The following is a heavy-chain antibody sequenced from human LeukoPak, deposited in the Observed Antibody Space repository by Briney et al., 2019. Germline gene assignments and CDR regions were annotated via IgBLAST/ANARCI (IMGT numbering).Heavy chain of an antibody. Sequence: GGSLRLSCAAYGFTFRSYAMSWVRQAPGKGLEWVSTISGSGSSTYYADSVKGRFTISRDNSKNTLYLQMNSLRAEDTAVYYCAKMYSSSWYYFDYWGQGTLVTVSS. CDR1: GFTFRSYA. J-gene: IGHJ4*02. CDR2: ISGSGSST. D-gene: IGHD6-13*01. V-gene: IGHV3-23*01. CDR3: AKMYSSSWYYFDY.